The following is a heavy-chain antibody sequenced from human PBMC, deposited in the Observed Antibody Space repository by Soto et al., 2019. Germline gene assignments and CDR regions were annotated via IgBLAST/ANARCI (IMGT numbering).Heavy chain of an antibody. CDR1: GFTLSDHY. CDR2: SRDEPQGYST. CDR3: VRATYFSDSSGYTRCLDY. J-gene: IGHJ4*02. D-gene: IGHD3-22*01. V-gene: IGHV3-72*01. Sequence: GGSLRLSCAVSGFTLSDHYIDWVRQAPGKGLEWVGRSRDEPQGYSTAYAASVKGRFTTSRDESKNSAYLQMNSLKTEDTAVYYCVRATYFSDSSGYTRCLDYRGQGTLVTVSS.